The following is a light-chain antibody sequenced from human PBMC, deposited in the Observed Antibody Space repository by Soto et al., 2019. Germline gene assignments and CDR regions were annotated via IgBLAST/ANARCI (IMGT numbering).Light chain of an antibody. V-gene: IGKV3-20*01. CDR3: QQYGSSPRT. Sequence: EIVLTQSPGTLSLPPGEGATLSCRASQSVSSSYLAWYQQKPGQAPRLLIYGASSRATGIPDRFSGSGSGTDFTLTISRLEPEDFAVYYRQQYGSSPRTFGQGTKVDI. CDR1: QSVSSSY. J-gene: IGKJ1*01. CDR2: GAS.